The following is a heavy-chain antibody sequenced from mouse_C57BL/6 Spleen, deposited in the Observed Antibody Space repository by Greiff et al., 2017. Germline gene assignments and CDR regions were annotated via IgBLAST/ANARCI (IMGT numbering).Heavy chain of an antibody. CDR1: GFSFNTYA. V-gene: IGHV10-1*01. CDR3: VRDYDGFDY. Sequence: DAGGGLVQPKGSLKLSCAASGFSFNTYAMNWVRQAPGKGLEWVARIRSKSNNYATYYADSVKDRFTISRDDSESMLYLQMNNLKTEDTAMYYCVRDYDGFDYWGQGTTLTVSS. CDR2: IRSKSNNYAT. D-gene: IGHD2-4*01. J-gene: IGHJ2*01.